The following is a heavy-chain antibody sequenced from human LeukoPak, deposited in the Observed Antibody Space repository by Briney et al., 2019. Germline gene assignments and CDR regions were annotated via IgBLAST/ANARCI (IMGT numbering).Heavy chain of an antibody. CDR1: GDSVSSNSAT. J-gene: IGHJ3*02. D-gene: IGHD1-26*01. CDR3: ARVSSPWSPRDAFDI. Sequence: SQTLSLTCAISGDSVSSNSATWNWIRQSPSRGLEWLGRTCYKSKWYSDYAVSVKSRITINSDTSKNHFSLQLNSVTPEDTAVYYCARVSSPWSPRDAFDIWGQGTMVTVSS. V-gene: IGHV6-1*01. CDR2: TCYKSKWYS.